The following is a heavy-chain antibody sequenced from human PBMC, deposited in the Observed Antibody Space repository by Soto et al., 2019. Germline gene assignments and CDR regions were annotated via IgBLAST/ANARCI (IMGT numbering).Heavy chain of an antibody. D-gene: IGHD2-15*01. V-gene: IGHV3-30-3*01. CDR3: AREGPRGTSDY. CDR1: GFTFSSYA. Sequence: HHGGSLRLSCAASGFTFSSYAMHWVRQAPGKGLEWVALISYDGSNKYYADSVKGRFTISRDNSKNTLYLQMNSLRAEDTAVYYCAREGPRGTSDYWGQGTLVTVSS. J-gene: IGHJ4*02. CDR2: ISYDGSNK.